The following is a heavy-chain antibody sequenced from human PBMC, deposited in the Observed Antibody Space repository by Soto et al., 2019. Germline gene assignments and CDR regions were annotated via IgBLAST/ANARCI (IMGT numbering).Heavy chain of an antibody. V-gene: IGHV5-51*01. CDR1: GYNFTNYW. J-gene: IGHJ6*02. CDR3: ARHLLPSSSGSYYYAMDV. D-gene: IGHD3-22*01. Sequence: GESLKISCKGWGYNFTNYWIGWVRQMPGKGLEWMGIIYPDDSDTRYSPSFQGRVTISADKSISTAYLQCSSLKASDTAMYYCARHLLPSSSGSYYYAMDVWGQGTTVTVS. CDR2: IYPDDSDT.